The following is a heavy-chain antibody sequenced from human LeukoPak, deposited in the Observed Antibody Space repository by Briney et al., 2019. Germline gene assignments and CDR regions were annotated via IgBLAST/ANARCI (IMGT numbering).Heavy chain of an antibody. D-gene: IGHD3-22*01. Sequence: GSAKVSCAASGYTFSIYYMHWVRQAPGQGLEWMGIINLSGGSTSYAQKFQGRVTMTRDMSTSTVYMELSSLRSEDTAVFYCARDPSYDSSGYYYGYFDCWGQGTLVTVSS. CDR2: INLSGGST. CDR1: GYTFSIYY. J-gene: IGHJ4*02. V-gene: IGHV1-46*01. CDR3: ARDPSYDSSGYYYGYFDC.